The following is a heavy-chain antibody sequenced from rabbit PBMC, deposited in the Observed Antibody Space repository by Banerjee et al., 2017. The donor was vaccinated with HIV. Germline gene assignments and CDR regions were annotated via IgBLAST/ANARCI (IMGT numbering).Heavy chain of an antibody. V-gene: IGHV1S7*01. CDR2: IGAVFRST. CDR3: VSYDDYGDRNL. D-gene: IGHD2-1*01. J-gene: IGHJ4*01. CDR1: GFDFSSYY. Sequence: QLKETGGGLVQPGGSLTLSCKASGFDFSSYYMSWVRQAPGKGLEWIGIIGAVFRSTYYASWVNGRFTISSHNAQNTLYLQLNSLTAADTATYFCVSYDDYGDRNLWGPGTLVTVS.